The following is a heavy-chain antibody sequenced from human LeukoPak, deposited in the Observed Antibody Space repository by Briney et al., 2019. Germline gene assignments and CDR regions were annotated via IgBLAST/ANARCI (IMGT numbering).Heavy chain of an antibody. Sequence: KASETLSLTCTVSGGSISSIYWSWIRQPPGKGLEWIGYIYYSGSTNYNPSLKSRVTISVDTSKNQFSLKMNSVTAADTAVYYCAREGITATMGRAFDIWGQGTMVTVSS. V-gene: IGHV4-59*01. J-gene: IGHJ3*02. CDR1: GGSISSIY. D-gene: IGHD1-14*01. CDR3: AREGITATMGRAFDI. CDR2: IYYSGST.